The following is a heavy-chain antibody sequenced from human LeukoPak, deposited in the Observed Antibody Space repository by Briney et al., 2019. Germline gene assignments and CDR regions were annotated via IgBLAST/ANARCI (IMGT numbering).Heavy chain of an antibody. V-gene: IGHV3-7*01. D-gene: IGHD1-26*01. CDR3: ARDPEEWELLFDY. Sequence: GGSLRLSCAASGFTFSSYWMSWVRQAPGKGLEWVANIKQDGSEKYYVDSVKGRFTISRDNAKNSLYLQMNSLRAEDTAVYYCARDPEEWELLFDYWGQGPLVTVSS. CDR1: GFTFSSYW. J-gene: IGHJ4*02. CDR2: IKQDGSEK.